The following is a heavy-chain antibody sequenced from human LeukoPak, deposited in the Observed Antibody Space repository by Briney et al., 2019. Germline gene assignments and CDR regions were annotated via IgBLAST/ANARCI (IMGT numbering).Heavy chain of an antibody. Sequence: ASVKVSCKAFGHSLTSYYMHWVRQAPGQGLEWMGIINPSGGSTSYAQKFQGRVTMTRDTSTSTVYMEVSNLRSEDTAVYYCARGFDGLRLKGQYFDYWGQGTLVTVSS. J-gene: IGHJ4*02. CDR3: ARGFDGLRLKGQYFDY. CDR2: INPSGGST. CDR1: GHSLTSYY. V-gene: IGHV1-46*01. D-gene: IGHD5/OR15-5a*01.